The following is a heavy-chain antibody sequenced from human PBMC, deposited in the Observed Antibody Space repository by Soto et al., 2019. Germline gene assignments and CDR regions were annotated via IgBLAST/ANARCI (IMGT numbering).Heavy chain of an antibody. D-gene: IGHD3-22*01. J-gene: IGHJ4*01. Sequence: PSETLSLTCTVSDGXFNPNYWGWIRQPPGKGLEWVGYIYYTGTTTYNPSLRSRVAISLDASKSQFSLNLTSVTAADTAVYFCARLGGYYQAFDYWGPGALVTVS. V-gene: IGHV4-59*08. CDR2: IYYTGTT. CDR1: DGXFNPNY. CDR3: ARLGGYYQAFDY.